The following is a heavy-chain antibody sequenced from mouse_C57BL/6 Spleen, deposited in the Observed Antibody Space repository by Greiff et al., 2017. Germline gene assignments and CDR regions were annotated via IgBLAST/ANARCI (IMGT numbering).Heavy chain of an antibody. D-gene: IGHD4-1*01. V-gene: IGHV7-3*01. Sequence: EVKVVESGGGLVQPGGSLSLSCAASGFTFTDYYMSWVRQPPGKALEWLGFIRNKANGYTTEYSASVKGRFTISRDNSKSILYLQMNALRAEDSATYYCASLNWDFYFDYWGQGTTLTVSS. CDR2: IRNKANGYTT. CDR3: ASLNWDFYFDY. J-gene: IGHJ2*01. CDR1: GFTFTDYY.